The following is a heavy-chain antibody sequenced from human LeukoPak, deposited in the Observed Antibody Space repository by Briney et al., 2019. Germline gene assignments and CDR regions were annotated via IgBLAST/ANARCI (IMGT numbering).Heavy chain of an antibody. Sequence: GESLKISCKGSGYTFPTYWIAWVRQMPGEGLEWMGIVYPLDSDTRYSPSFQGQVTISADKSISTAYLQWSSLKASDSAMYYCGRRVRGLVDAFDIWGQGTMVTVSS. CDR2: VYPLDSDT. CDR3: GRRVRGLVDAFDI. D-gene: IGHD6-6*01. CDR1: GYTFPTYW. V-gene: IGHV5-51*01. J-gene: IGHJ3*02.